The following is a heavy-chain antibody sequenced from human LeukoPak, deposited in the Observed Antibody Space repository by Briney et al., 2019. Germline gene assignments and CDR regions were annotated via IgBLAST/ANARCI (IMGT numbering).Heavy chain of an antibody. V-gene: IGHV1-8*01. CDR1: GYTFTCYD. CDR2: MNPNSGNT. J-gene: IGHJ4*02. Sequence: APVKVSCKASGYTFTCYDINWVRQATGQGLEWMGWMNPNSGNTGYAQKFQGRVTMTRNTSISTAYMELSSLRSEDTAVYYCARGSRLVRGVTSRRNYYFDYWGQGTLVTVSS. CDR3: ARGSRLVRGVTSRRNYYFDY. D-gene: IGHD3-10*01.